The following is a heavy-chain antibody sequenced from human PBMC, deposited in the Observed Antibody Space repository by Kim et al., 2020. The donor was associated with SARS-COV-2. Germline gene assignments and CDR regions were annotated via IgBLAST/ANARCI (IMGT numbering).Heavy chain of an antibody. CDR1: GGSFSGYY. CDR2: INHSGST. CDR3: ARGGMRSNYHYFNYYDGMDG. D-gene: IGHD4-4*01. Sequence: SETLSLTCAVYGGSFSGYYWSWIRQPPRKGLEWIGEINHSGSTNYNPSLKSRVTISVDTSKNQFSLKLSSVTAADTAVYYCARGGMRSNYHYFNYYDGMDGWGRGTTVTVSS. V-gene: IGHV4-34*01. J-gene: IGHJ6*02.